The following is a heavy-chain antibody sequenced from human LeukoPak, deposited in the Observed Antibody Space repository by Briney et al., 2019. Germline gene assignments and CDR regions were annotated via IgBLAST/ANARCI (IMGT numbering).Heavy chain of an antibody. J-gene: IGHJ5*02. CDR3: VREDFAYVSETYRYWFDP. CDR1: GFTFRNYA. Sequence: GGSLRLSCAASGFTFRNYAMNWVRQAPGKGLEWVSTVNTNGGSTYYAASVKGRFTVSRDNSANTLSLQMNSLTVADTAIYYCVREDFAYVSETYRYWFDPWGQGTLVTVSS. CDR2: VNTNGGST. D-gene: IGHD3-16*02. V-gene: IGHV3-23*01.